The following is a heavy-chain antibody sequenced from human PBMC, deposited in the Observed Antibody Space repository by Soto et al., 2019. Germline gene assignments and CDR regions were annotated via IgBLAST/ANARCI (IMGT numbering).Heavy chain of an antibody. J-gene: IGHJ4*02. V-gene: IGHV1-46*03. D-gene: IGHD6-25*01. CDR2: INPNGGST. CDR1: GYIFTNFY. CDR3: TRRLASGDY. Sequence: QVQLVQPGAEVKKPGASVKFSCKASGYIFTNFYIHWVRQAPGRGLEWIGIINPNGGSTNYAQNFQGSVTMTRDPSTSTVYMELSSLRSVDTAVYYCTRRLASGDYWGRGTLITVSS.